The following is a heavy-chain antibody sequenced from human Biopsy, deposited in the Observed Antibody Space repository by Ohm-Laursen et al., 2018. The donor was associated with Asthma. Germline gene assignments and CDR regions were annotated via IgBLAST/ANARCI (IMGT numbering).Heavy chain of an antibody. D-gene: IGHD6-13*01. CDR3: ARATSTWSQSGPHYFDH. Sequence: PGTLSLTCTVSPGSINDYYWNWIRQFPGKGLEWIGYVHSTGSTRFNPSLKSRLTISVDTSVDQVSLKLTSVTAADTAVYCCARATSTWSQSGPHYFDHWGQGTLVTVSS. CDR1: PGSINDYY. CDR2: VHSTGST. V-gene: IGHV4-59*01. J-gene: IGHJ4*02.